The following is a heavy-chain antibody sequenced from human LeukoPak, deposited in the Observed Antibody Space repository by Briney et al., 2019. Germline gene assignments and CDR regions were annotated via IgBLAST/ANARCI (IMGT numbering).Heavy chain of an antibody. CDR2: IYHSGST. Sequence: PADTLSLTCAVSGGSFNSCNWRSWVRQPPRKGVEWIGEIYHSGSTNYTPSLKSRVTISEDKSKNQFSLKLNTVTAADTAVYYCAREPTGRGDYWGQGTLVTVST. D-gene: IGHD3-10*01. J-gene: IGHJ4*02. CDR1: GGSFNSCNW. V-gene: IGHV4-4*02. CDR3: AREPTGRGDY.